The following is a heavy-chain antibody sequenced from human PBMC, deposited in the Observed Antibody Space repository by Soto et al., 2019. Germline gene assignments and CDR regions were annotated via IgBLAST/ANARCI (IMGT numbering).Heavy chain of an antibody. Sequence: GGFLILSCAVSGFPFSSYGMYLIRPPPGKGLEWGANVDRAGGIKYYVDSVKGRFIISRDNAKNSLYLQMNSLRVEDTAVYYCAGCAVRSSVDPWGQGTLVTVSS. V-gene: IGHV3-7*01. J-gene: IGHJ5*02. CDR2: VDRAGGIK. D-gene: IGHD3-10*02. CDR3: AGCAVRSSVDP. CDR1: GFPFSSYG.